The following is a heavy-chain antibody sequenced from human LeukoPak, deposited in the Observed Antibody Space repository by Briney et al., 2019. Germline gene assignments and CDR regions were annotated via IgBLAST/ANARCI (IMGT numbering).Heavy chain of an antibody. CDR2: ISHSGST. D-gene: IGHD4-17*01. CDR3: ARGACGDYVGLLDF. J-gene: IGHJ4*02. V-gene: IGHV4-34*01. Sequence: SETLSLTCAVYGGSFSGYYWSWIRQPPGKGLEWIGEISHSGSTNYNPSLKSRVTTSIDTSKKQFSLNLTSVTAADTAVYYCARGACGDYVGLLDFWGQGTLVTVSS. CDR1: GGSFSGYY.